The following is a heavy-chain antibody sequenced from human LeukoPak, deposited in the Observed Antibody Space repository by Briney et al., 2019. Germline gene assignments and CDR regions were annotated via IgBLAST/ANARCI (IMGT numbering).Heavy chain of an antibody. J-gene: IGHJ6*03. V-gene: IGHV3-74*01. Sequence: PGGSLRLSCAASGFTFSSYWMHWVRQAPGKGLVWVSRINSDGSSTSYADSVKGRFTISRDNAKNTLYLQMNSLRAEDTAVYYCARPWAYYYCYMDVWGKGTTVTVSS. CDR2: INSDGSST. CDR1: GFTFSSYW. CDR3: ARPWAYYYCYMDV.